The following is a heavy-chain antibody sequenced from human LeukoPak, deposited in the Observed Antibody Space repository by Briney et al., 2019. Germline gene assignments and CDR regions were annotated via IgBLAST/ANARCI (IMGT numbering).Heavy chain of an antibody. V-gene: IGHV1-46*01. CDR2: INPSGGST. D-gene: IGHD2-8*01. CDR3: ARENVVLVDAVRYYYTVWTS. CDR1: GYNFISYY. J-gene: IGHJ6*02. Sequence: ASVKVSCKASGYNFISYYMHWVRQAPGQGLEWRGIINPSGGSTRYAQKFQDRVTMTRDTSTSTVYMELSSLNSEDTAVYYCARENVVLVDAVRYYYTVWTSGAKGPRSPSP.